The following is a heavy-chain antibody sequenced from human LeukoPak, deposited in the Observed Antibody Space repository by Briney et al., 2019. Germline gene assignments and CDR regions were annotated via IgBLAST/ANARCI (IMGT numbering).Heavy chain of an antibody. Sequence: GGSLRLSCAASGFIFTNYFMSWVRQAPGKGLEWVASIKHDGSEKYYVDSVRGRFTISRDNTKNSLYLQMSSLRAEDTAVYYCWNHDYWGQGTLVTVSS. D-gene: IGHD1-14*01. V-gene: IGHV3-7*01. J-gene: IGHJ4*02. CDR2: IKHDGSEK. CDR1: GFIFTNYF. CDR3: WNHDY.